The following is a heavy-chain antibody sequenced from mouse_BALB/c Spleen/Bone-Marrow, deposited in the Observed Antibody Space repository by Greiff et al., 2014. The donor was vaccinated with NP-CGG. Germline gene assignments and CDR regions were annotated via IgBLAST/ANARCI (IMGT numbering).Heavy chain of an antibody. Sequence: QVQLKESGAELVRPGTSVKVSCKASGYAFTDYLIEWVKQRPGQGLEWIGVINPGSGGTHYNEKFKGKATLTADKSSSTAYMQLSSLTSGDSAVYFCARWLGPGWYFDVWGAGTTVTVSS. J-gene: IGHJ1*01. D-gene: IGHD4-1*01. V-gene: IGHV1-54*01. CDR1: GYAFTDYL. CDR3: ARWLGPGWYFDV. CDR2: INPGSGGT.